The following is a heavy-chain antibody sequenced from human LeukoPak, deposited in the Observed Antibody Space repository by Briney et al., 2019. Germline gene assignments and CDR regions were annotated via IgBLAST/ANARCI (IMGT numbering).Heavy chain of an antibody. V-gene: IGHV1-2*02. D-gene: IGHD3-10*01. Sequence: GSVKVSCKASGYTFTGYYMHWVRQAPGQGLEWMGWINPNSGGTNYAQKFQGRVTMTRDTSISTAYMELSSLRSEDTAVYYCAREKVYGSGPRAHFDYWGQGTLVTVSS. J-gene: IGHJ4*02. CDR1: GYTFTGYY. CDR3: AREKVYGSGPRAHFDY. CDR2: INPNSGGT.